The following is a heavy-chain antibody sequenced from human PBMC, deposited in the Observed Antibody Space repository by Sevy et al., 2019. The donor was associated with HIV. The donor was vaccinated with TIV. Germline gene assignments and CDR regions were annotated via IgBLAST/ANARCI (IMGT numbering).Heavy chain of an antibody. J-gene: IGHJ5*02. CDR1: GFTFSSYA. CDR2: ISYDGSNK. Sequence: GGSLRLSCAASGFTFSSYAMHWIRQAPGKGLEWVAVISYDGSNKYYADSVKGRFTISRDNSKNTLYLQMNSLRAEDTAVYYCARDGDILTANWFDPWGQRTLVTVSS. V-gene: IGHV3-30*04. D-gene: IGHD3-9*01. CDR3: ARDGDILTANWFDP.